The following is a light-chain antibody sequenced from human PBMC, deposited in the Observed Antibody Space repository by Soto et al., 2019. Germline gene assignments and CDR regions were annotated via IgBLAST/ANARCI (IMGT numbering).Light chain of an antibody. CDR2: GAS. CDR1: QSVSSSY. V-gene: IGKV3-20*01. J-gene: IGKJ1*01. CDR3: QQYGSSRT. Sequence: ELVLTQSPGTLSLSPGERANLSCRASQSVSSSYLAWYQQKPGQAPRLLIYGASSRATGIPDRFSGSGSGTDFTLTISRLEPEDFAVYYCQQYGSSRTFGQGTKVDNK.